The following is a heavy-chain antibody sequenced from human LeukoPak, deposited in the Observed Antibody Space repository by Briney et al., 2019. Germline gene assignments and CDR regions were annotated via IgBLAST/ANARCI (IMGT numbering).Heavy chain of an antibody. CDR2: IKSKTDGGTT. Sequence: GGSLRLSCAASGFTFSNAWMSWVRQAPGKGLEWVGRIKSKTDGGTTDYAAPVKGRFTISRDDSKNTLYLQMNSLKTEDTAVYYCTTQWLIGPFVDYWGHGTLVTVSS. J-gene: IGHJ4*01. CDR3: TTQWLIGPFVDY. D-gene: IGHD6-19*01. CDR1: GFTFSNAW. V-gene: IGHV3-15*01.